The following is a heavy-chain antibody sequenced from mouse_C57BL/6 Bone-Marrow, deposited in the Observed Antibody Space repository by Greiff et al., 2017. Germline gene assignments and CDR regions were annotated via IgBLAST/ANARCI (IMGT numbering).Heavy chain of an antibody. CDR3: ARIYYGNYAWFAY. D-gene: IGHD2-1*01. Sequence: LVESGPELVKPGASVKISCKASGYSFTSYYIHWVKQRPGQGLEWIGWIYPGSGNTKYNEKFKGKATLTADTSSSTAYMQLSSLTSEDSAVYYCARIYYGNYAWFAYWGQGTLVTVSA. CDR2: IYPGSGNT. V-gene: IGHV1-66*01. CDR1: GYSFTSYY. J-gene: IGHJ3*01.